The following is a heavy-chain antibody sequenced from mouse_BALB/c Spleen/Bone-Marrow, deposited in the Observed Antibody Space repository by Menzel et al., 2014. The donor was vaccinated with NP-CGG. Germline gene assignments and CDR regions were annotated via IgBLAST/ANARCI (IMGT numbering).Heavy chain of an antibody. CDR3: AKYDYGFTF. Sequence: QVQLQQPGADLVRPGASVKLSCKTSGYTFTNYWINWLKQRPGQGLEWVGNISPSNIHTNYNQKFKDKATLTVDKSSSTAYMQLSSPTSEDSAVYHCAKYDYGFTFWGQGTLVTVSA. CDR2: ISPSNIHT. CDR1: GYTFTNYW. V-gene: IGHV1-69*02. D-gene: IGHD1-1*01. J-gene: IGHJ3*01.